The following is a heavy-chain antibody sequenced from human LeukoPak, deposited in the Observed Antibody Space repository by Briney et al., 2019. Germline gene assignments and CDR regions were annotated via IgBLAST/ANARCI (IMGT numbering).Heavy chain of an antibody. CDR1: GFTFSSYA. Sequence: GALRLSCAASGFTFSSYAMHWVRQAPGRGLEWVAVISYDGSNKYYADSVKGRFTISRDNSKNTLYLQMNSLRAEDTAVYYCARGGTGYSSGWYYFDYWGQGTLVTVSS. CDR2: ISYDGSNK. D-gene: IGHD6-19*01. CDR3: ARGGTGYSSGWYYFDY. J-gene: IGHJ4*02. V-gene: IGHV3-30-3*01.